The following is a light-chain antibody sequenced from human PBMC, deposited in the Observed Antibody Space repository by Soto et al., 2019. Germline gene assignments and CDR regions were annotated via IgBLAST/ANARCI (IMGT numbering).Light chain of an antibody. J-gene: IGKJ3*01. Sequence: EVVLTQSPGTLSLSPGARATLSCRASQSVNDNHLAWYQQKGGQAPRLLIYAASTRATGVPERFSGSGFGTAYSLIINILEPEEVALYYCQLYGGSPSMCTFGPGTTVEI. CDR2: AAS. CDR3: QLYGGSPSMCT. CDR1: QSVNDNH. V-gene: IGKV3-20*01.